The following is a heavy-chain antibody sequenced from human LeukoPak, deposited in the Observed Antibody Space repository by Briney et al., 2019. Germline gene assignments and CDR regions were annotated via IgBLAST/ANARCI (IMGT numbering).Heavy chain of an antibody. D-gene: IGHD4-17*01. CDR3: AREVTNDAFDI. CDR1: GFTFSSYG. J-gene: IGHJ3*02. V-gene: IGHV3-33*01. Sequence: GRSLRLSCAASGFTFSSYGMHWVRQAPGKGLEWVAVIWSDGRNKFYADSVKGRFTVSRDNSKNTLFLQMSSLRADDTALYYCAREVTNDAFDIWGQGTMVTVSS. CDR2: IWSDGRNK.